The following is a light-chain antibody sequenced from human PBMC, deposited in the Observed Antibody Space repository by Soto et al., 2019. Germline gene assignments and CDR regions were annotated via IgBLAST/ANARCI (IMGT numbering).Light chain of an antibody. CDR3: QQYNSYPWT. J-gene: IGKJ1*01. CDR1: QGINDN. V-gene: IGKV1-17*03. CDR2: GAF. Sequence: DIQMTQSPSAMSASVGDRVTITCRASQGINDNLAWFQQKPGQVPKRLIYGAFSLQRGVPSRFSGSGSGTEFTLTISSLQPDDFATYYCQQYNSYPWTFGQGTKVDIK.